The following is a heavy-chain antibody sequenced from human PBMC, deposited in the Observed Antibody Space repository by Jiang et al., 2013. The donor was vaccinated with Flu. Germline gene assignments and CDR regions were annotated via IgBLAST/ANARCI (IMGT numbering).Heavy chain of an antibody. CDR1: GGSVSSGTYY. V-gene: IGHV4-61*01. D-gene: IGHD6-13*01. CDR2: VYYSGST. Sequence: LLKPSETLSLTCTVSGGSVSSGTYYWNWIRQPPGRGLEWIGYVYYSGSTNYNPSLKSRVTISVDTSKNQFSLKLSSVTAADTAVYYCARHPFSSSWTRRGEWKSYWGQGTLVTVSS. CDR3: ARHPFSSSWTRRGEWKSY. J-gene: IGHJ4*02.